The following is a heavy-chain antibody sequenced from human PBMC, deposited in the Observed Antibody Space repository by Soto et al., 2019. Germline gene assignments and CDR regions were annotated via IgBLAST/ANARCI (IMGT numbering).Heavy chain of an antibody. CDR2: IYYSGNT. CDR1: GGSISSNSYY. Sequence: GPGLVKPSETLSLTCTVSGGSISSNSYYWGWIRQPPGKGLEWIGSIYYSGNTYYNPSLKSRVTIAVDTSKNQFSLNLSSVTAADTAVYYCARHALDFDYWGQGTLVTVSS. CDR3: ARHALDFDY. V-gene: IGHV4-39*01. J-gene: IGHJ4*02.